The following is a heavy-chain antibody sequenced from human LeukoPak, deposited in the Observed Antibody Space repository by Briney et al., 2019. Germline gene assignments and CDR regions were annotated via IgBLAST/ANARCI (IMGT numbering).Heavy chain of an antibody. CDR2: IFYTGST. CDR1: GGSISGYY. D-gene: IGHD5-24*01. Sequence: SETLSLTCTVSGGSISGYYWSWIRQPPGKRLEWIGFIFYTGSTNYNPSLKSRVTISVDTSKNQFSLRLSSVTAADTAVYSCARGGGYNTFDYWGQGTLVTVSS. CDR3: ARGGGYNTFDY. J-gene: IGHJ4*02. V-gene: IGHV4-59*01.